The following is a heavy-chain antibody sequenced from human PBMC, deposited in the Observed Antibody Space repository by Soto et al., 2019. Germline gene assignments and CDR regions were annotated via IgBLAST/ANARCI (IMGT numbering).Heavy chain of an antibody. CDR1: GFTFSSYS. CDR2: ISSSSSTI. D-gene: IGHD6-19*01. Sequence: GGSLRLSCAASGFTFSSYSMNWVRQAPGKGLEWVSYISSSSSTINYADSVKGRFTISRDDSKSTLSLHMISLRAKDTAVYYCAKHSSGWSFESWGQGTLVTVSS. CDR3: AKHSSGWSFES. V-gene: IGHV3-48*01. J-gene: IGHJ4*02.